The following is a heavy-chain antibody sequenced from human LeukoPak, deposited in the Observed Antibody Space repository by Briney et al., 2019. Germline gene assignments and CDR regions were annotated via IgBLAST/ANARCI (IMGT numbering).Heavy chain of an antibody. CDR1: GGSISSSNW. CDR2: IYYTGFT. J-gene: IGHJ4*02. Sequence: SETLSLTCAVSGGSISSSNWWSWVRPPPGKGLEWIGTIYYTGFTYYNPSLKSRVTISVDTSKNQFSLQLNSVTPEDTAVYYCARGWLQSGFDYWGQGTLVTVSS. V-gene: IGHV4-4*02. CDR3: ARGWLQSGFDY. D-gene: IGHD5-24*01.